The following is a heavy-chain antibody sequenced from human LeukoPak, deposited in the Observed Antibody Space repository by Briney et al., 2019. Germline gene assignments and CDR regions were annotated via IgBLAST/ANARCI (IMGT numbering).Heavy chain of an antibody. D-gene: IGHD6-19*01. CDR2: ISGYNGDT. CDR1: GYTFTSYG. CDR3: ARDPSNTSGWKTWFDT. Sequence: ASVKVSCKASGYTFTSYGISWVRQAPGQGLEWMGWISGYNGDTNYAQKLQGRVTLTTDTPTTTVYMELRSLRSDDTAVYYCARDPSNTSGWKTWFDTWGQGTPVTVSS. J-gene: IGHJ5*02. V-gene: IGHV1-18*01.